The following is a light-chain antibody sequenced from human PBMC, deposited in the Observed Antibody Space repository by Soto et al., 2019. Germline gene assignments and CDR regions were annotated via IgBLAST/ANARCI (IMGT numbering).Light chain of an antibody. Sequence: SRRASQSISSWLAWYQQKPGKAPKLLIYDASSLESGVPQRFSGSGSGTEYIRMLSRLHCGAFSPIYWGPYHTYWTYAQGTKVDIK. CDR1: QSISSW. CDR3: GPYHTYWT. CDR2: DAS. V-gene: IGKV1-5*01. J-gene: IGKJ1*01.